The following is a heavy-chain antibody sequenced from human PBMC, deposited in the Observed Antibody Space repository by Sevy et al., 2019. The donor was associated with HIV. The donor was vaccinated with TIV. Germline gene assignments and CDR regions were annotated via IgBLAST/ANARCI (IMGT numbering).Heavy chain of an antibody. D-gene: IGHD1-26*01. Sequence: SETLSLTCTVSGGSISSYYWSWIRQPPGKGLEWIGYIYYSGGTNYNPSLKSRVTISVDTSKNQFSLKLGSVTAADTAVYYCARDNRRATKYYGMDVWGQGTTVTVSS. J-gene: IGHJ6*02. CDR2: IYYSGGT. CDR3: ARDNRRATKYYGMDV. CDR1: GGSISSYY. V-gene: IGHV4-59*01.